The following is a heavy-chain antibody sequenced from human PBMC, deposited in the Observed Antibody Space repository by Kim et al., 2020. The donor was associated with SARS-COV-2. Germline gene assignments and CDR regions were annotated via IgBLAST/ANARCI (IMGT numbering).Heavy chain of an antibody. CDR1: GYTLTELS. D-gene: IGHD2-2*01. CDR3: ATGGIVVVPAAMIRYYYYGMDV. J-gene: IGHJ6*02. Sequence: ASVKVSCKVSGYTLTELSMHWVRQAPGKGLEWMGGFDPEDGETIYAQKFQGRVTMTEDTSTDTAYMELSSLRSEDTAVYYCATGGIVVVPAAMIRYYYYGMDVWGQGTTVTVSS. V-gene: IGHV1-24*01. CDR2: FDPEDGET.